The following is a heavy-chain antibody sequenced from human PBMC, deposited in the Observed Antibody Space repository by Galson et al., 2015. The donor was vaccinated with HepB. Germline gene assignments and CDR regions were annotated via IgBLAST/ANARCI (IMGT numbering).Heavy chain of an antibody. CDR2: IIPSFDRT. CDR3: ASLTTATNGIDP. CDR1: GGTFSGYV. J-gene: IGHJ5*02. Sequence: VKVSCKASGGTFSGYVIHWVRQAPGQGLEWMGRIIPSFDRTNSAQKFEGRVTITADKSTNTVYLELSSLTSEDTAVYYCASLTTATNGIDPWGQGTLVTVSS. D-gene: IGHD4-17*01. V-gene: IGHV1-69*10.